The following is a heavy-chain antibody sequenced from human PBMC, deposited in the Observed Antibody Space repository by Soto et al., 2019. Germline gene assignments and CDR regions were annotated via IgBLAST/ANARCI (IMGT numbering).Heavy chain of an antibody. CDR3: ARDGLPFALDI. Sequence: PGGSLRLSCAASGFTFSRHWMSWVRQVPGKGLEWVAKINQDGSDKNYVDSVKGRFTISRDNAKNSLYLQMNNLRAEDTAVYYCARDGLPFALDIWGQGTMVTVS. J-gene: IGHJ3*02. V-gene: IGHV3-7*03. CDR1: GFTFSRHW. D-gene: IGHD3-16*01. CDR2: INQDGSDK.